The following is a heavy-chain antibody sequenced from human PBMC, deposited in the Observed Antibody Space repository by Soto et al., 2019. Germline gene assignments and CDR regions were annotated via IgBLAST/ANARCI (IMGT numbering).Heavy chain of an antibody. CDR1: GYTFTSYA. J-gene: IGHJ4*02. D-gene: IGHD6-13*01. CDR2: INAGNGNT. V-gene: IGHV1-3*01. CDR3: ASLIAAAADFDC. Sequence: ASVKVSCKASGYTFTSYAMHWVRQAPGQRLEWMGWINAGNGNTKYSQKFQGRVTITRDTSASTAYMELSSLRSEDTAVYYCASLIAAAADFDCWGQGTLVTVSS.